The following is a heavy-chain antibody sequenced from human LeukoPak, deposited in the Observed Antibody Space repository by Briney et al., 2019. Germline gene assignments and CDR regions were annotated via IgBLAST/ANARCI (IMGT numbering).Heavy chain of an antibody. J-gene: IGHJ4*02. V-gene: IGHV3-48*01. CDR2: ISSSSIVI. CDR3: ARDPEDIDY. CDR1: AFTFSSYW. Sequence: GGSLRLSCAASAFTFSSYWMHWVRQAPGKGLEWISYISSSSIVIHYADSVEGRFIISRDNAKKSLYLQMNSLRAEDTALYYCARDPEDIDYWGQGTLVTVSS. D-gene: IGHD2-15*01.